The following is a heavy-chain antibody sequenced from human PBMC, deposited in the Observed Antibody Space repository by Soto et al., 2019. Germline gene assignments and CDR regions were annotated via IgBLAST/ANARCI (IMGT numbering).Heavy chain of an antibody. CDR3: ATTELHYPYNWFDT. Sequence: ASVKVSCKASGYTFTSYAIIWVRQAPGQGLEWMGWISAYNGNTNYAQKLQGRVTMTTDTSTSTAYMELRTLRSDDTAVYYCATTELHYPYNWFDTWGQGTLVTVSS. CDR2: ISAYNGNT. V-gene: IGHV1-18*01. D-gene: IGHD1-7*01. CDR1: GYTFTSYA. J-gene: IGHJ5*02.